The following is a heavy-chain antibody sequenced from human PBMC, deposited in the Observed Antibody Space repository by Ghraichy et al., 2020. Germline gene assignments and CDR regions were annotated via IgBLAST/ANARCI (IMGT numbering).Heavy chain of an antibody. CDR3: ARDRSRSFDI. Sequence: LNISCAASGFTFSSYEMNCVRQAPGRGLEWVSYITTGGSTIYYADSVKGRFTVSRDNAKNSLYLQMNSLRAEDTAVYYCARDRSRSFDIWGQGAMVTVPS. V-gene: IGHV3-48*03. CDR1: GFTFSSYE. J-gene: IGHJ3*02. CDR2: ITTGGSTI. D-gene: IGHD6-13*01.